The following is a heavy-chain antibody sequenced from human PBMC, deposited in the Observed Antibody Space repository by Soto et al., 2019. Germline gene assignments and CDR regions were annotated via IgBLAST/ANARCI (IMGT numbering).Heavy chain of an antibody. CDR3: ARVPGTSIAGNYYYYGMDV. V-gene: IGHV1-18*01. CDR1: GYTFTSYG. CDR2: ISAYNGNT. Sequence: QVQLVQSGAEVKKPGASVKVSCKASGYTFTSYGISWVRQAPGQGLEWMGWISAYNGNTNYAQKLQGRVTMTTDTXTSXAXTELRSLRSDDTAVYYCARVPGTSIAGNYYYYGMDVWGQGTTVTVSS. J-gene: IGHJ6*02. D-gene: IGHD1-7*01.